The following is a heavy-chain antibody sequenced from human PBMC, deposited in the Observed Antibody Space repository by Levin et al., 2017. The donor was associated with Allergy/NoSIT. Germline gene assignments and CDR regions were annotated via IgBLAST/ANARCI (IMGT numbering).Heavy chain of an antibody. CDR2: ISSSGSTI. CDR3: ARDHLTQYYDFWSGYYTNSYYGMDV. D-gene: IGHD3-3*01. J-gene: IGHJ6*02. CDR1: GFTFSDYY. V-gene: IGHV3-11*01. Sequence: GESLKISCAASGFTFSDYYMSWIRQAPGKGLEWVSYISSSGSTIYYADSVKGRFTISRDNAKNSLYLQMNSLRAEDTAVYYCARDHLTQYYDFWSGYYTNSYYGMDVWGQGTTVTVSS.